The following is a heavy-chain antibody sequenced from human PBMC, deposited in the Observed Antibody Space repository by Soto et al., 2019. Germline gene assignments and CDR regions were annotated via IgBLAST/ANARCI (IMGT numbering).Heavy chain of an antibody. CDR1: GGSISSSSYY. CDR2: IYYSGST. J-gene: IGHJ4*02. Sequence: PSETLSLTCTVSGGSISSSSYYWGWIRQPPGKGLEWIGSIYYSGSTYYNPSLKSRVTISVDTSKNQFSLKLSSVTAADTAVYYCATPLLWFGELLEIDYWGQGTLVTVSS. V-gene: IGHV4-39*01. CDR3: ATPLLWFGELLEIDY. D-gene: IGHD3-10*01.